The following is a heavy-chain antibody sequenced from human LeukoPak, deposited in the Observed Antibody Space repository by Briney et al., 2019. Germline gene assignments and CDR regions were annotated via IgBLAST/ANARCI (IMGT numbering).Heavy chain of an antibody. Sequence: GGSLRLSCAASGFTFSSYSMNWVRQAPGKGLEWVSSISSSSSYIYYADSVKGRFTISRDNAKNSLYLQMNSLRAEDTAVYYCARDLPELGAHDAFDIWGQGTMVTVSS. V-gene: IGHV3-21*01. D-gene: IGHD3-16*01. CDR1: GFTFSSYS. CDR3: ARDLPELGAHDAFDI. CDR2: ISSSSSYI. J-gene: IGHJ3*02.